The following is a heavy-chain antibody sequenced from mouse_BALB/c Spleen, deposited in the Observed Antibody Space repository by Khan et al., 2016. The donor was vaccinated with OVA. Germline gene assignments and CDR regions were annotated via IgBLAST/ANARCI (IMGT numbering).Heavy chain of an antibody. Sequence: EVELVESGGGLVKPGGPLKLSCVASGFTFSTYAMSWVRQTPEKRLEWVATISSGGDYTYYPDSVKGRFTISRDNSKNTLYLQMRSLRSEDTSSYYCARHNYGPFAYWGQGTLVTVST. CDR3: ARHNYGPFAY. CDR2: ISSGGDYT. CDR1: GFTFSTYA. J-gene: IGHJ3*01. V-gene: IGHV5-9-3*01. D-gene: IGHD1-1*01.